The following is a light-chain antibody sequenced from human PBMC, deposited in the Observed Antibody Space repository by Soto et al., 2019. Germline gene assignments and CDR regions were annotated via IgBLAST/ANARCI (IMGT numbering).Light chain of an antibody. CDR3: QQYYSWSWT. CDR2: GAS. Sequence: EIVMTQSPDTLPMSPGKRATLSCRASQTINTYLAWYQQKPGQAPRLLIYGASTRATGIPDRFSGSGSGTAFTLTISSLQSEDFAVYYCQQYYSWSWTFGRGTKVEFK. J-gene: IGKJ1*01. V-gene: IGKV3-15*01. CDR1: QTINTY.